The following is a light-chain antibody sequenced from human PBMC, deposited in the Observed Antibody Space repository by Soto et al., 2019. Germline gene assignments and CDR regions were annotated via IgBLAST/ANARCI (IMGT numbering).Light chain of an antibody. CDR3: QQYNTWPPWT. CDR1: QSISSN. V-gene: IGKV3-15*01. J-gene: IGKJ1*01. CDR2: SAS. Sequence: IVMTQSPASLSVSPGERVTLSCRASQSISSNLAWYQYIVGQAPRLLIYSASTRATGIPARFSGSGSGTEFTLTISSLQSEDYGVYYCQQYNTWPPWTFGQGTKV.